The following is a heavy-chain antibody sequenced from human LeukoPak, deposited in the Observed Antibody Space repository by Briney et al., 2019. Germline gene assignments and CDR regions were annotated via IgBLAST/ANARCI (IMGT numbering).Heavy chain of an antibody. CDR1: GVTFRSDA. J-gene: IGHJ4*02. V-gene: IGHV3-30-3*01. CDR3: ARGLRRGDYFDS. CDR2: IAYDATIK. Sequence: PGRSLRLSCAYSGVTFRSDAMHWVRQAPGKGLEWVAVIAYDATIKHYADSVKGRFTISRDNSKNMLFLQMDSLRGDDTAVYYCARGLRRGDYFDSWGQGTLVTVSS.